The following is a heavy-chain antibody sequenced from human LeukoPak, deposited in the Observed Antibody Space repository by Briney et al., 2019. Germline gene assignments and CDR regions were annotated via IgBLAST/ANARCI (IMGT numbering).Heavy chain of an antibody. CDR2: IKQDGSEK. D-gene: IGHD6-13*01. CDR3: TIEAAAGIDY. V-gene: IGHV3-7*01. J-gene: IGHJ4*02. CDR1: GFTFSTYW. Sequence: PGGSLRLSCAASGFTFSTYWMSWVRRAPGKGLEWVANIKQDGSEKYYLDSVKGRFTISRDNAKNSLYLQMNSLRAEDTAVYFCTIEAAAGIDYWGQGTLVTVSS.